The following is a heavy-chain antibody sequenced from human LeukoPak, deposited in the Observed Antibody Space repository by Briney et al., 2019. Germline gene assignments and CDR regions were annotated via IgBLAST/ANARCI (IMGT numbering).Heavy chain of an antibody. J-gene: IGHJ5*02. CDR1: GGTFSSYA. Sequence: ASVKVSCKASGGTFSSYAISWVRQAPGQGLEWMGGIIPIFGTANYAQKFQGRVTITADKSTSTAYMELSSLRSEDTAVYYCARSLYCSGGSCYSRWFDPWGQGTLVTVSS. V-gene: IGHV1-69*06. CDR3: ARSLYCSGGSCYSRWFDP. D-gene: IGHD2-15*01. CDR2: IIPIFGTA.